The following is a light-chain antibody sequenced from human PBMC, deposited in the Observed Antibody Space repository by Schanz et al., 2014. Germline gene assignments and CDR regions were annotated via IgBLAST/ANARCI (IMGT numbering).Light chain of an antibody. Sequence: QSVLTQPPSVSGTPGQLVTIPCSGSSSNIGSNYVYWYQQLPGTAPKLVIYSNNQRPSGVPDRFSGSRSGTSASLAISGLQSEDEAEYDCAAWDDSLNAYVFGTGTKLTVL. CDR1: SSNIGSNY. CDR3: AAWDDSLNAYV. V-gene: IGLV1-44*01. J-gene: IGLJ1*01. CDR2: SNN.